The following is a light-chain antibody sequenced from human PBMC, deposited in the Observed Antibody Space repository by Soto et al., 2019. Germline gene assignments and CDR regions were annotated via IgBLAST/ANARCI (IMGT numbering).Light chain of an antibody. V-gene: IGKV1-5*01. CDR1: QTISSW. CDR2: DVS. Sequence: DIQVAQTTSSLSAAVGDSRTSTCRASQTISSWLAWYQQKPGKAPKLLIYDVSSLESGVPSRFSGSGSGTEFTVSIRSLQADAFARYLRQPCNTFWALGEGTKVDIK. CDR3: QPCNTFWA. J-gene: IGKJ4*02.